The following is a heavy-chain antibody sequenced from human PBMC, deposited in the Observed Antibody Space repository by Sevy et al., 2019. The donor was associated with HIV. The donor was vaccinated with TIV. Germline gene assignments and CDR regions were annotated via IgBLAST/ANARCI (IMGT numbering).Heavy chain of an antibody. CDR3: ARDIGYYDSSGYGDY. CDR2: ISSSSSYT. Sequence: GGSLRLSCAASGFTFSDYYMSWIRQAPGKGLEWVSYISSSSSYTNYADSVKGRFTISRDNAKNLLYLQMNSLRAEDTAVYYCARDIGYYDSSGYGDYWGQGTLVTVSS. V-gene: IGHV3-11*06. D-gene: IGHD3-22*01. CDR1: GFTFSDYY. J-gene: IGHJ4*02.